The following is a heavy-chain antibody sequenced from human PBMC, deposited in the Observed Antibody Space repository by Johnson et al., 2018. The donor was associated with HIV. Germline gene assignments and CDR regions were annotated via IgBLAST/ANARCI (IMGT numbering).Heavy chain of an antibody. Sequence: QVQLVESGGGVVQPGRSLRLSCAASGFTFSSYAMHWVRQAPGKGLEWVAVISYDGSNKYYADSVKGRFTISRDNSKNTLYLQMNSLRAEDTAVYYCARSFGVTTPGALDIWGQGTMVTVSS. CDR1: GFTFSSYA. CDR2: ISYDGSNK. J-gene: IGHJ3*02. V-gene: IGHV3-30*04. CDR3: ARSFGVTTPGALDI. D-gene: IGHD3-3*01.